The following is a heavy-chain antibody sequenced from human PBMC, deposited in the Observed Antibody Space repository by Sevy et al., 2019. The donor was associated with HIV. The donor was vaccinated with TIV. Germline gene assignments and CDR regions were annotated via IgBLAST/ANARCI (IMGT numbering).Heavy chain of an antibody. J-gene: IGHJ3*02. Sequence: GGSLRLSCGASGFTFDDYAMHWVRQAPGKGLEWVAGITWNSGSREYADSVKGRFTISRDNAKNSLYLQMNSLRREDTALYYCTRDQTTTNWYEAFDIWGKGTVVSVSS. CDR1: GFTFDDYA. V-gene: IGHV3-9*01. CDR3: TRDQTTTNWYEAFDI. CDR2: ITWNSGSR. D-gene: IGHD1-1*01.